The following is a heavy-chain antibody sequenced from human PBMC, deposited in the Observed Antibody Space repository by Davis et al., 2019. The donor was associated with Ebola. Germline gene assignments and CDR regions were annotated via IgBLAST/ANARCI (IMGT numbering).Heavy chain of an antibody. Sequence: ASVKVSCKASGYIFTAYALHWVRQAPGQSPEWMGWINIGSDRAKYSEKFQGRVTITRDTSASTAYMELSSLRSEDTAVYYCARDDLVATGTIFYYYYGMDVWGQGTTVTVSS. CDR3: ARDDLVATGTIFYYYYGMDV. J-gene: IGHJ6*02. CDR2: INIGSDRA. D-gene: IGHD1-7*01. V-gene: IGHV1-3*04. CDR1: GYIFTAYA.